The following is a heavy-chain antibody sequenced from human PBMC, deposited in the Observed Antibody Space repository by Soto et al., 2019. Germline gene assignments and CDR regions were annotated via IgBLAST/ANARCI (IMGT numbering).Heavy chain of an antibody. J-gene: IGHJ1*01. CDR2: IYTGGST. CDR1: GMTGSSNY. Sequence: RHTCAASGMTGSSNYMSWVRQETGKGLEWVSVIYTGGSTSYADSVKGRFTISRDNSKNTVYLQMNSLRVEDTAVYYCARDLGRDSNQHWGQGTLVTVS. V-gene: IGHV3-53*01. CDR3: ARDLGRDSNQH. D-gene: IGHD4-4*01.